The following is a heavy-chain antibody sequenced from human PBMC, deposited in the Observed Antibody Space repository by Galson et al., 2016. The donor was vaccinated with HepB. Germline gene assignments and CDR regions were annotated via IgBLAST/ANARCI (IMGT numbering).Heavy chain of an antibody. D-gene: IGHD3-22*01. Sequence: SVKVSCKASGYTFTNYYIHWVRQAPGQGLEWMGIINPSGGNTSYAQKFQGRVTMTRDTSTSTVYMELSSLRSENTAVYFCARDKERPYDSSGYLGWWCLDYWGQGTLVTVSS. CDR3: ARDKERPYDSSGYLGWWCLDY. V-gene: IGHV1-46*01. J-gene: IGHJ4*02. CDR1: GYTFTNYY. CDR2: INPSGGNT.